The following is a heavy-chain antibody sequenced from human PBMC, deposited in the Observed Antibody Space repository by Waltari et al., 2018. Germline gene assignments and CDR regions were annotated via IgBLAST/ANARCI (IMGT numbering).Heavy chain of an antibody. CDR2: KNHDGSNK. J-gene: IGHJ4*02. V-gene: IGHV3-30*18. CDR1: GFTFSNYA. Sequence: QVQLVESGGGVVQPGRSLKLSCAASGFTFSNYAMHWVRQAPGKGLEWVAIKNHDGSNKNYVDSVKGRFTVSRDNSKNTLYLQINSLRAEDTAVYYCAKSFSVVVVPYFDYWGQGTLVTVSS. D-gene: IGHD3-22*01. CDR3: AKSFSVVVVPYFDY.